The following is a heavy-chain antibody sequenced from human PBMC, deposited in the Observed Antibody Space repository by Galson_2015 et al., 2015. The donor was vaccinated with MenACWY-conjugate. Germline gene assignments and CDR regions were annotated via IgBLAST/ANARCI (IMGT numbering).Heavy chain of an antibody. J-gene: IGHJ4*02. Sequence: SLRLSCAASGFTFTGYEFNWVRQSPGKGLEWVSYVSHSSTTKDYADSVKGRFTISRDNAEQSLYLQMNNLRDEDTAVYYCARGVIAFGGVIVIPSTLDFWGQGTLVTVSS. D-gene: IGHD3-16*02. CDR2: VSHSSTTK. CDR1: GFTFTGYE. CDR3: ARGVIAFGGVIVIPSTLDF. V-gene: IGHV3-48*03.